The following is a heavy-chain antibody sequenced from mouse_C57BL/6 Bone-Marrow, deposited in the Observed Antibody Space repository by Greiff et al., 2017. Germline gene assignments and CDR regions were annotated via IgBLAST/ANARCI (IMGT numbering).Heavy chain of an antibody. CDR1: GYTFTSYW. J-gene: IGHJ3*01. CDR3: AREGIIGYYYGSS. V-gene: IGHV1-69*01. CDR2: IDPSDSYT. Sequence: VQLQQPGAELVMPGASVKLSCKASGYTFTSYWMHWVKQRPGQGLEWIGEIDPSDSYTNYNQKFKGKSTLTVDKSSSTAYMQLSSLTSEDSAVYYCAREGIIGYYYGSSWGQETLVTVSA. D-gene: IGHD1-1*01.